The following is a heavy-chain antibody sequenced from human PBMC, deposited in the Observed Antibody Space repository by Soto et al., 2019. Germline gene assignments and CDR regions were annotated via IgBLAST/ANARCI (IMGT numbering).Heavy chain of an antibody. CDR2: IYHSGST. J-gene: IGHJ4*02. D-gene: IGHD6-19*01. CDR3: ARIAVAGTRIDY. CDR1: GGSISSSNW. Sequence: SETRCLTCAVSGGSISSSNWWSWVRQPPGKGLEWIGEIYHSGSTNYNPSLKSRVTISVDKSKNQFSLKLSSVTAADTAVYYCARIAVAGTRIDYWGQGTLVTVS. V-gene: IGHV4-4*02.